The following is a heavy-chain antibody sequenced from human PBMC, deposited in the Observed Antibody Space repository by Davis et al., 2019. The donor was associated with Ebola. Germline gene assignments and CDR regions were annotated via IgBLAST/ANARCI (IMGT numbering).Heavy chain of an antibody. Sequence: AGSLTLSCTVSGGSISRYYWSWIRQPPGKGLEWIGYIYYSGSTNYNPSLKSRVTISVDTSKNQFSLKLSSVTAADTAVYYCASSSRACSGGSCYAYYYYGMDVWGQGTTVTVSS. CDR2: IYYSGST. CDR1: GGSISRYY. V-gene: IGHV4-59*08. CDR3: ASSSRACSGGSCYAYYYYGMDV. J-gene: IGHJ6*02. D-gene: IGHD2-15*01.